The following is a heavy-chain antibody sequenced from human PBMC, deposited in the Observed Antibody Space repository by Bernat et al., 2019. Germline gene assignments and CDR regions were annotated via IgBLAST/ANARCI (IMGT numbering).Heavy chain of an antibody. Sequence: EEQLVESGGGLVQPGGSLRLSCAASGFTFRNQEMNWVRQAPGKGLEWMSYIRSSGSSIYYAESVKGRFAISRDDAKTSLYLEMNNLKADDTAVYYCVRGGYCSGGICYSFNAFDIWGQGTMVTVSS. CDR3: VRGGYCSGGICYSFNAFDI. D-gene: IGHD2-15*01. CDR1: GFTFRNQE. CDR2: IRSSGSSI. J-gene: IGHJ3*02. V-gene: IGHV3-48*03.